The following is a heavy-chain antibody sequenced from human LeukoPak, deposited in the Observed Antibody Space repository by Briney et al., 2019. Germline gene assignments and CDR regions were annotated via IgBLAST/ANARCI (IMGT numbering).Heavy chain of an antibody. D-gene: IGHD3-10*01. V-gene: IGHV3-23*01. Sequence: GGSLRLSCEASGFTFSSYTMSWVRQAPGKGLEWVSVISGSAGTTYYGGSVKGRFTISRDNSKNTLYLQMNSLRAEDTAVYYCAKGTYGSETYSFYFDYWGQGILVTVSS. CDR3: AKGTYGSETYSFYFDY. CDR1: GFTFSSYT. J-gene: IGHJ4*02. CDR2: ISGSAGTT.